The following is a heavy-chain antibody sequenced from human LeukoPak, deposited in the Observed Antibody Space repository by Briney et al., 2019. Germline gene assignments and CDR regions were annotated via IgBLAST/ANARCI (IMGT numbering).Heavy chain of an antibody. D-gene: IGHD3-16*02. CDR1: GFTFSSYA. Sequence: GGSLRLSCAASGFTFSSYAMSWVRQAPGKGLEWVSAISGSDGSTYYADSVKGRFTISRDNSKNTLYLHMNSLRAEDTAVYYCEKSHGGSYRPIDYWGQGTLVTVSS. CDR3: EKSHGGSYRPIDY. CDR2: ISGSDGST. J-gene: IGHJ4*02. V-gene: IGHV3-23*01.